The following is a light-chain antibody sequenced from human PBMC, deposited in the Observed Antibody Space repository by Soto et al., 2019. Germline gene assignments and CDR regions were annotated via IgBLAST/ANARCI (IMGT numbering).Light chain of an antibody. J-gene: IGKJ4*01. CDR1: QSISSNY. CDR2: GAS. Sequence: DIVMTQSPGTLSLSPGERATLSCRASQSISSNYLAWYQQKPGQSPRLLIYGASSRATGIPDRFSGRGSGTDFTLTISRLEPEDFAVYYCQQYSSSPLTFGGGTKVDIK. CDR3: QQYSSSPLT. V-gene: IGKV3-20*01.